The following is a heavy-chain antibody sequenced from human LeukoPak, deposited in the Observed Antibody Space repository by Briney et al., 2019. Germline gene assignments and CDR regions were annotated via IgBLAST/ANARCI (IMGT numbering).Heavy chain of an antibody. D-gene: IGHD3-22*01. CDR1: GFTSSSYS. CDR2: ISSSSSYI. V-gene: IGHV3-21*01. J-gene: IGHJ1*01. Sequence: PGGSLRLSSVASGFTSSSYSMNWVRQAPGKGLEWVSSISSSSSYIYYADSVKGRFTISRDNAKNSLYLQMNSLRAEDTAVYYCARDEGSYYDSSGYPEYFQHWGQGTLVTVSS. CDR3: ARDEGSYYDSSGYPEYFQH.